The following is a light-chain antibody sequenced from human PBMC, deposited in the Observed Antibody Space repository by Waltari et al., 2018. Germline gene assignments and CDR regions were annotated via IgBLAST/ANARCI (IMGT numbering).Light chain of an antibody. CDR1: RSNIGSNY. Sequence: QSVLTQPPSASGTPGQRVTISCSGSRSNIGSNYVYWYQQLPGTAPKLLIYRNNLRPVGVPDRFPGSKSCSSAALAISGLRSEDEADYYCAAWDDSLSGRVFGGGTKVTVL. CDR2: RNN. J-gene: IGLJ3*02. V-gene: IGLV1-47*01. CDR3: AAWDDSLSGRV.